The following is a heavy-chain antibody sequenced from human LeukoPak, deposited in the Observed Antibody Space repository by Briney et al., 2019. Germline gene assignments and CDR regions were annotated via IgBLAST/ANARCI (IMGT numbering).Heavy chain of an antibody. V-gene: IGHV1-46*01. CDR2: INPSGGST. Sequence: ASVKVSRKASGYTFTSYYMHWVRQAPGQGLEWRGIINPSGGSTSYAQKFQGRVTMTRDMSTSTVYMELSRLRSEDTAVYYCARARLVNAIRGAFDIWGQGTMVTVSS. D-gene: IGHD6-6*01. J-gene: IGHJ3*02. CDR1: GYTFTSYY. CDR3: ARARLVNAIRGAFDI.